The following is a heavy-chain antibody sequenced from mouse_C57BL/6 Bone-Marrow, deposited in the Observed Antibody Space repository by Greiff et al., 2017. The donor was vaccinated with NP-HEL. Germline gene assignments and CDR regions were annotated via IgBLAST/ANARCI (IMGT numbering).Heavy chain of an antibody. V-gene: IGHV1-64*01. CDR2: IHPNSGST. CDR1: GYTFTSYW. J-gene: IGHJ2*01. Sequence: QVQLKQPGAELVKPGASVKLSCKASGYTFTSYWMHWVKQRPGQGLEWIGMIHPNSGSTNYNEKFKSKATLTVDKSSSTAYMQLSSLTSEDSAVYYCARLGIRGLFDYWGQGTTLTVSS. CDR3: ARLGIRGLFDY.